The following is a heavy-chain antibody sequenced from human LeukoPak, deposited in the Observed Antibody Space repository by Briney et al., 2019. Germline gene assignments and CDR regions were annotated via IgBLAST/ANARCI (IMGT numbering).Heavy chain of an antibody. D-gene: IGHD2-2*02. CDR3: AKGASRVVVPAAIYY. CDR1: DFTFSSYG. J-gene: IGHJ4*02. CDR2: IGYDGSDR. V-gene: IGHV3-30*02. Sequence: GGSLRLSCVASDFTFSSYGMHWVRQAPGKGLEWVAYIGYDGSDRYYAESVKGRFTISRDNSKNTLYLQMNSLRAEDTAVYYCAKGASRVVVPAAIYYWGQGTLVTVSS.